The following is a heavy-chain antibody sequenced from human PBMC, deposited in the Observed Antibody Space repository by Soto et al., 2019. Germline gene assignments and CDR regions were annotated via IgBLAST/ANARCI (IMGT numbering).Heavy chain of an antibody. J-gene: IGHJ3*01. D-gene: IGHD2-2*01. CDR1: GGTFSTYT. Sequence: QVHLEQSGAEVKKPGSSAKVSCKAAGGTFSTYTLIWVRQAPGQGLEWMGRIIPMLTVTNSAQKFQGRVTLTADKSTSTAFMELTSLTSDDTAVYYCSIGSWSAETFDVWGQGTMVTVSS. CDR3: SIGSWSAETFDV. CDR2: IIPMLTVT. V-gene: IGHV1-69*02.